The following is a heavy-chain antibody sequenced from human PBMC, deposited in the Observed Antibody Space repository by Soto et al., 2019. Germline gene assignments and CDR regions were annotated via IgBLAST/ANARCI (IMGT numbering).Heavy chain of an antibody. V-gene: IGHV1-2*02. CDR3: ARDIYDSSGYDCCDY. CDR2: INPNSGGT. J-gene: IGHJ4*02. Sequence: ASVKVSCKASGYTFTGYYMHWVRQAPGQGLEWMGWINPNSGGTNYAQKFQGRVTMTRDTSISTAYMELSRLRSDDTAVYYCARDIYDSSGYDCCDYWGQGTLGSVSA. D-gene: IGHD3-22*01. CDR1: GYTFTGYY.